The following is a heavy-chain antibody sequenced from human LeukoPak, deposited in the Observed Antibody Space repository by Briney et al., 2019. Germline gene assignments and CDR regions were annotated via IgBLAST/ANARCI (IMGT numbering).Heavy chain of an antibody. D-gene: IGHD2-2*01. CDR1: RFTFSSYS. CDR3: ARSQYCSSTSCYSTGADY. CDR2: ISSSGSYI. V-gene: IGHV3-21*01. Sequence: GGSLRLSCAASRFTFSSYSMNWVRQAPGKGLEWVSSISSSGSYIYYADSVKGRFTISRDNAKNSLYLQMNSLRAEDTAVYYCARSQYCSSTSCYSTGADYWGQGTLVTVSS. J-gene: IGHJ4*02.